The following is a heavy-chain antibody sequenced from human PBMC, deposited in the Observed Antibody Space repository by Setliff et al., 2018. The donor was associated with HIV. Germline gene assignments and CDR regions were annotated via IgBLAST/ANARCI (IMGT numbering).Heavy chain of an antibody. CDR2: IYFTGSS. CDR1: GGSISTYY. CDR3: ARVQMAYAAFDV. V-gene: IGHV4-59*01. Sequence: SETLSLTCTVSGGSISTYYWSWIPQPPGKGLEWIGSIYFTGSSDNNPSLKSRVTLSVDTSKHQFSLKLSSVTAADTAVYYCARVQMAYAAFDVWGQGTMVTVSS. D-gene: IGHD4-17*01. J-gene: IGHJ3*01.